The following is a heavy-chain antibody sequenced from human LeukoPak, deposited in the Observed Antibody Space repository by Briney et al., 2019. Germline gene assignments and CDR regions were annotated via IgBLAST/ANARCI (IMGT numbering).Heavy chain of an antibody. J-gene: IGHJ4*01. D-gene: IGHD5-12*01. CDR2: IGISSGNT. CDR1: GFTFIDYS. CDR3: ARDHRYAFDN. V-gene: IGHV3-48*01. Sequence: PGGSLRLSCAASGFTFIDYSMNWVRQAPGKGLEWISYIGISSGNTKYADSVKGRFTISRHKARNSLYLQMNSLRVEDTAMYYCARDHRYAFDNWGHGTLVTVSS.